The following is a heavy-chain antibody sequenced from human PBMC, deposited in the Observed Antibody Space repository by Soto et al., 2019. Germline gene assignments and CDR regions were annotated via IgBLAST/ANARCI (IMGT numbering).Heavy chain of an antibody. V-gene: IGHV3-74*01. J-gene: IGHJ4*02. CDR3: TRGPRPISTGTGAY. CDR2: IYNDGAYS. CDR1: GFIFKMYW. D-gene: IGHD3-10*01. Sequence: LRLSCAASGFIFKMYWMHWVRQSPGKGLVWISRIYNDGAYSDYADSVRGRFTISRDNVNDTLYLQMNNLRAEDSGLYYCTRGPRPISTGTGAYWGQGTQVTVSS.